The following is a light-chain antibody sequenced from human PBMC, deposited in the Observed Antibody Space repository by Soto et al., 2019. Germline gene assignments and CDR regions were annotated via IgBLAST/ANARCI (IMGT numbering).Light chain of an antibody. J-gene: IGKJ1*01. CDR2: NAS. V-gene: IGKV3-20*01. Sequence: EIVLTQSPGTLSLSPGERATLSCRASQSVRSSYLAWYQQKPGQAPRLLIYNASSRATGIPDRFSGSGSGTDFTLTVSRLEPEDFAVYYCQQYGSSPRTFGQGTKVDNK. CDR3: QQYGSSPRT. CDR1: QSVRSSY.